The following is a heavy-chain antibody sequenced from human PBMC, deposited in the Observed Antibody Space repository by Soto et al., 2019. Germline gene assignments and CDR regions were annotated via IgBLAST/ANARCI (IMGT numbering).Heavy chain of an antibody. CDR2: IYRSGST. V-gene: IGHV4-4*02. J-gene: IGHJ4*02. CDR3: ARGGELDYSFFDY. Sequence: QVQLQESGPGLVKPSGTLSLTCTVSSGSISSNTWWSWVRQPPGKGLEWIGEIYRSGSTNYNPSPKSRVTISIDTSKNQLSLRLTSVTAADTAVYYCARGGELDYSFFDYWGQGTLVTVSS. D-gene: IGHD1-1*01. CDR1: SGSISSNTW.